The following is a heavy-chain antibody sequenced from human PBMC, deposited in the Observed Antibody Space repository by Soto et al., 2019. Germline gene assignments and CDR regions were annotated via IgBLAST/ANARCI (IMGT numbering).Heavy chain of an antibody. J-gene: IGHJ4*02. CDR2: ISSSSSYT. V-gene: IGHV3-11*06. Sequence: GGSLRLSCAASGFTFSDYYMSWIRQAPGKGLEWVSYISSSSSYTNYADSVKGRFTISRDNAKNSLYLQMNSLRAEDTAVYYCARDPEKYSGSDLGIDYWGQGTLVTVSS. CDR1: GFTFSDYY. D-gene: IGHD5-12*01. CDR3: ARDPEKYSGSDLGIDY.